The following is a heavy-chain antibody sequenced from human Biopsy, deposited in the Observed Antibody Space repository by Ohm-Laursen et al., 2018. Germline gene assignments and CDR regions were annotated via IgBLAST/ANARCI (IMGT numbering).Heavy chain of an antibody. D-gene: IGHD1-26*01. J-gene: IGHJ4*02. Sequence: TLSLTWAVSGGSISNYFWTWIRQPPGKGLEWIGYFRFEDRTSYNSSLKSRVTISADTSKNQLSLRLSSVTAADTAVYYCALGGGSYVNFDYWGQGTLVTVSS. V-gene: IGHV4-59*01. CDR2: FRFEDRT. CDR1: GGSISNYF. CDR3: ALGGGSYVNFDY.